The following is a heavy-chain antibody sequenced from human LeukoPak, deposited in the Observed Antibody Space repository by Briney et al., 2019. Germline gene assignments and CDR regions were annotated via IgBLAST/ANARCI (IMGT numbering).Heavy chain of an antibody. Sequence: PGGSLRLSCAASGFTFSSYWMHWVRQAPGKGLEWVANIKQDGSEKYYVDSVKGRFTISRDNAKNSLYLQMNSLRAEDTAVYYCARETLRYFDWLSAYWFDPWGQGTLVTVSS. CDR3: ARETLRYFDWLSAYWFDP. D-gene: IGHD3-9*01. CDR1: GFTFSSYW. CDR2: IKQDGSEK. V-gene: IGHV3-7*03. J-gene: IGHJ5*02.